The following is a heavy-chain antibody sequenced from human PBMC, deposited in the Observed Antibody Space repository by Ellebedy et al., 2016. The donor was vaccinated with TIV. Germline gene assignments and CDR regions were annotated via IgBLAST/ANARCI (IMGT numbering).Heavy chain of an antibody. CDR3: ARVGTTGYYYMDV. J-gene: IGHJ6*03. CDR2: ISAYNGNT. Sequence: ASVKVSXXASGGTFSTYAISWVRQAPGQGLEWMGWISAYNGNTNYAQKLQGRVTLTRDTSTSTAYMELRSLRSDDTAVYYRARVGTTGYYYMDVWGKGPRSPSP. D-gene: IGHD1-7*01. V-gene: IGHV1-18*01. CDR1: GGTFSTYA.